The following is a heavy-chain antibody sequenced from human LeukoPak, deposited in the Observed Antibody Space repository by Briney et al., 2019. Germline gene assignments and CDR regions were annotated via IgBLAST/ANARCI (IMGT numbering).Heavy chain of an antibody. CDR2: IYHGGST. V-gene: IGHV4-30-2*01. Sequence: PSETLSLTCAVSGGSISSSGYSWSWIRQPPGKGLEWIGYIYHGGSTHYNLSLKSRVTISVDRSKNQFSLKVRSVTAADTAVYYCARTDNYDSSGYYYGLFDYWGQGTLVTVSS. CDR1: GGSISSSGYS. CDR3: ARTDNYDSSGYYYGLFDY. J-gene: IGHJ4*02. D-gene: IGHD3-22*01.